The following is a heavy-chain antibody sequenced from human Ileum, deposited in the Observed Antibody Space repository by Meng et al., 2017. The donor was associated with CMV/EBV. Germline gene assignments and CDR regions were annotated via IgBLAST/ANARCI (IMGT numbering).Heavy chain of an antibody. CDR1: GFTFSSYS. V-gene: IGHV3-48*04. CDR3: VGGGLPYFDY. Sequence: GESLKISCAASGFTFSSYSMNWVRQTPGKRLEWLSYIDGPGRSIYYADSVKGRFIISRDNTKNSLYLQMNSLRAEDTGLYFCVGGGLPYFDYWGQGAMVTVSS. CDR2: IDGPGRSI. D-gene: IGHD2-15*01. J-gene: IGHJ4*02.